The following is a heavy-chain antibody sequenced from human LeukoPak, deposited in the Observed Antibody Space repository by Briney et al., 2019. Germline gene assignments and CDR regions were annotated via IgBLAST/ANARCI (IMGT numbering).Heavy chain of an antibody. V-gene: IGHV4-34*01. D-gene: IGHD6-13*01. Sequence: KPSETLSLTCAVYGGSFSGYYWSWIRQPPGKGLEWIGEINHSGSTNYNPSLKSRVTISVDTSKNQFSLKLSSVTAADTAVYYCARVSGSSWYLSCDYWGQGTLVTVSS. CDR3: ARVSGSSWYLSCDY. CDR1: GGSFSGYY. CDR2: INHSGST. J-gene: IGHJ4*02.